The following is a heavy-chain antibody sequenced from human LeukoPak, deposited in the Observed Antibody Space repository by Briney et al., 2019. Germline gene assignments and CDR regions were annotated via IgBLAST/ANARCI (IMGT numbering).Heavy chain of an antibody. V-gene: IGHV1-18*01. CDR2: ISAYNGNT. D-gene: IGHD2-15*01. CDR3: ARDPRGCSGGSCYSRSRFDP. Sequence: ASVKVSCKASGGTFSSYAISWVRQAPGQGLEWMGWISAYNGNTNYAQKLQGRVTMTTNTSTSTAYMELRSLRSDDTAVYYCARDPRGCSGGSCYSRSRFDPWGQGTLVTVSS. CDR1: GGTFSSYA. J-gene: IGHJ5*02.